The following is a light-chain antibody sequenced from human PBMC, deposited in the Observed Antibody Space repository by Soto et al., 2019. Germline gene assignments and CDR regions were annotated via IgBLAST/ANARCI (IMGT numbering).Light chain of an antibody. Sequence: EIVLTQSPGTLSLSPGERATLSCRASQTVSSNYLAWYQQKPGQAPKLFIYSASTRATCIADTFSGSGSGIDFTLTISSREPEDFVVYDCQQYVPSPLTFGGGTHVDIK. CDR2: SAS. CDR1: QTVSSNY. CDR3: QQYVPSPLT. V-gene: IGKV3-20*01. J-gene: IGKJ4*01.